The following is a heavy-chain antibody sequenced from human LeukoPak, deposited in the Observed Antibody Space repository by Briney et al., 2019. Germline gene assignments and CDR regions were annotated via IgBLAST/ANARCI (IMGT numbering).Heavy chain of an antibody. CDR3: RIAVAGKDDY. CDR2: IRSKANSYAT. V-gene: IGHV3-73*01. J-gene: IGHJ4*02. CDR1: GFTFSGSA. Sequence: GSLKLSCAASGFTFSGSAMHWVRQASGKGLEWVGRIRSKANSYATAYAASVKGRFTISRDDSKNTAYLQMNSLKTEDTAVYYCRIAVAGKDDYWGQGTLVTVSS. D-gene: IGHD6-19*01.